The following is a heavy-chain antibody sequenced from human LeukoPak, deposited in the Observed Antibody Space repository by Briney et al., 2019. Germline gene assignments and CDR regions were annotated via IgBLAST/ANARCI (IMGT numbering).Heavy chain of an antibody. Sequence: GASVKVSCKASGYTFTSYYMHWVRQAPGQGLEWMGIINPSGGSTSYAQEFQGRVTMTRDTSTSTVYMELSSLRSEDTAVYYCASGLGYGGNLLLLGYWGQGTLVTVSS. J-gene: IGHJ4*02. CDR2: INPSGGST. CDR1: GYTFTSYY. D-gene: IGHD4-23*01. CDR3: ASGLGYGGNLLLLGY. V-gene: IGHV1-46*03.